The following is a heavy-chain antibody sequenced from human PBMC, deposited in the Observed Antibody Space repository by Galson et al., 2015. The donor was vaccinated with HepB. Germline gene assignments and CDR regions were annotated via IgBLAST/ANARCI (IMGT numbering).Heavy chain of an antibody. J-gene: IGHJ5*02. CDR1: GGTFSNYA. CDR2: IIPIFDST. D-gene: IGHD3-22*01. V-gene: IGHV1-69*13. CDR3: ARGMGDYYDSSGPRLGFDP. Sequence: SVKVSCKASGGTFSNYALNWVRQAPGQGLEWMGGIIPIFDSTNYAQRFQDRVTITADESTSTAYMELHSLKSEDTAIYYCARGMGDYYDSSGPRLGFDPWGQGTLVTVSS.